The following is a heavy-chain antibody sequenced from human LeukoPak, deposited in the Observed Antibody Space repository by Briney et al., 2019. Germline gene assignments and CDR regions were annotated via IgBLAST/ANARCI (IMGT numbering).Heavy chain of an antibody. D-gene: IGHD3-3*01. J-gene: IGHJ6*02. CDR2: IIPIFGTA. CDR1: GGTFSSYA. V-gene: IGHV1-69*13. Sequence: SVKVSCKASGGTFSSYAISWVRQAPGQGLEWMGGIIPIFGTANYAQKFQGRVTITADESTSTAYMELGSLRSEDTAVYYCARGPSTIFGVVISYYYGMDVWGQGTTVTVSS. CDR3: ARGPSTIFGVVISYYYGMDV.